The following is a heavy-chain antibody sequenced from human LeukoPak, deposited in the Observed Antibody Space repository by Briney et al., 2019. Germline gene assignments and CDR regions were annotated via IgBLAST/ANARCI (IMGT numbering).Heavy chain of an antibody. CDR3: ARTQEYCSSTSCYTSFDY. Sequence: SETLSLTCTVSGGSISSNSYYWDWIRQPPGKGLEWIGSLYYSGTTYYNPSLRSRVTISVDTSKNQFSLKLSSVTAADTAVYYCARTQEYCSSTSCYTSFDYWGQGTLVTVSS. CDR1: GGSISSNSYY. V-gene: IGHV4-39*07. J-gene: IGHJ4*02. D-gene: IGHD2-2*01. CDR2: LYYSGTT.